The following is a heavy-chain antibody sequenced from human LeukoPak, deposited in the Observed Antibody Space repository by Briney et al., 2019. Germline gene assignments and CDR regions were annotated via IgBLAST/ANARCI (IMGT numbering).Heavy chain of an antibody. Sequence: PSETLSLTCTVSGDSISSDNFWWGWIRQPAGKGLEWLGIIFHKGNTHYSSSLKSRVSVSVDTSKNQFSLRLSAVTAEDTAVYYCARQLGLGVWALDYWGQGTLVTVSS. CDR1: GDSISSDNFW. D-gene: IGHD5/OR15-5a*01. CDR3: ARQLGLGVWALDY. J-gene: IGHJ4*02. V-gene: IGHV4-39*01. CDR2: IFHKGNT.